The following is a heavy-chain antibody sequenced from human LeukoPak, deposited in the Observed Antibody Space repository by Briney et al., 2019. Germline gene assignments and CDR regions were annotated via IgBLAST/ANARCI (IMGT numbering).Heavy chain of an antibody. CDR1: GASISGSGYY. D-gene: IGHD6-19*01. V-gene: IGHV4-39*01. J-gene: IGHJ4*02. CDR3: VKSGGYGLIDH. Sequence: PSETLSLTCAVSGASISGSGYYLGWIRQPPGKGLEWIGNIYYTGSTYYNASLQSRVTISIDMSKNQFSLRLSSATAADTAMYYCVKSGGYGLIDHWGQGTLVTVSS. CDR2: IYYTGST.